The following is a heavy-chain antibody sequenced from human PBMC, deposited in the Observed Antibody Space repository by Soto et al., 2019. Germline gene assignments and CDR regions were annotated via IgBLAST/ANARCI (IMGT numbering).Heavy chain of an antibody. CDR2: ISAHNGNT. D-gene: IGHD1-1*01. CDR3: ARGRYGDY. J-gene: IGHJ4*02. CDR1: GYTFTSYG. Sequence: QVHLVQSGAEVKKPGASVKVSCKASGYTFTSYGITWVRQAPEQGLVWMGWISAHNGNTDYAQKLQGRVIVTRDTSTSTAYMELRSMISDDTAVYYCARGRYGDYWGQGALVTVSS. V-gene: IGHV1-18*01.